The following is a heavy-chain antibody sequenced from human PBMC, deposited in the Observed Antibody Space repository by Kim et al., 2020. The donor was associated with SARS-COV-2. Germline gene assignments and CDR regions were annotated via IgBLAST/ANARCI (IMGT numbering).Heavy chain of an antibody. J-gene: IGHJ4*02. Sequence: GGSLRLSCAASGFTFSSYAMSWVRQAPGKGLEWVSAISGSGGSTYYADSVKGRFTISRDNSKNTLYLQMNSLRAEDTAVYYCATDQTPYCGGDCYLFDYWGQGTLVTVSS. V-gene: IGHV3-23*01. CDR2: ISGSGGST. CDR3: ATDQTPYCGGDCYLFDY. CDR1: GFTFSSYA. D-gene: IGHD2-21*02.